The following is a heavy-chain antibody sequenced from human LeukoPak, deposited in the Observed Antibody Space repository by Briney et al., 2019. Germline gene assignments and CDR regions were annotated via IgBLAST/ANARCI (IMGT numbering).Heavy chain of an antibody. J-gene: IGHJ3*02. CDR1: GGSISSSNW. V-gene: IGHV4-4*02. CDR2: IYHSGST. CDR3: AKTTVVTDAFDI. Sequence: PSGTLSLTCAVSGGSISSSNWWSWVRQPPGKGLEWIGEIYHSGSTNYNPSLKSRVTISVDTSKNQFSLKLSSVTAADTAVYYCAKTTVVTDAFDIWGQGTMVTVSS. D-gene: IGHD4-23*01.